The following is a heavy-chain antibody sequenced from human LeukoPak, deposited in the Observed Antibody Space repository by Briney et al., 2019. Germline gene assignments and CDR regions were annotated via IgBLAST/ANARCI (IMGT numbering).Heavy chain of an antibody. Sequence: GESLKISCKGSGYSFTNYWIGWVRQMPGKGLEWMGIIYPGDSDTRYSPSFQGQVTISADKSISTAYLQWSSLKASDTAMYYCARFTGYYYDSSGYLGSYYFDYWGQGTLVTVSS. D-gene: IGHD3-22*01. J-gene: IGHJ4*02. CDR2: IYPGDSDT. V-gene: IGHV5-51*01. CDR3: ARFTGYYYDSSGYLGSYYFDY. CDR1: GYSFTNYW.